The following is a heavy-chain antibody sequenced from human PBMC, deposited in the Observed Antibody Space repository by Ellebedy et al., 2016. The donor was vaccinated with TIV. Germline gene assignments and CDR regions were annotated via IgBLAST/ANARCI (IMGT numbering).Heavy chain of an antibody. CDR2: ISWNSGII. V-gene: IGHV3-9*01. CDR3: AKVMVRGVMGGWCDP. D-gene: IGHD3-10*01. CDR1: GFTFRTHA. Sequence: GGSLRLSCAASGFTFRTHAMNWARQAPGKGLEWVSGISWNSGIIGYADSVKGRFTISRDNAKNFLYLQMNSLRAKDTALYYCAKVMVRGVMGGWCDPWGQGTLVTVSS. J-gene: IGHJ5*02.